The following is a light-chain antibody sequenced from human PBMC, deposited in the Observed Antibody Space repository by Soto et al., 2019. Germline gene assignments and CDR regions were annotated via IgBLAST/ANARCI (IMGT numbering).Light chain of an antibody. CDR1: QSISSY. CDR2: AAS. V-gene: IGKV1-39*01. J-gene: IGKJ1*01. CDR3: QQSYSTPWT. Sequence: DIQMTQSPSSLSASVGDRVTITCRASQSISSYLNWYQQKPGKAPKLLIYAASSLQSGVPSRFSGSGSGTDLTLTISSLQPEDFATYYCQQSYSTPWTVGQGTKVDIK.